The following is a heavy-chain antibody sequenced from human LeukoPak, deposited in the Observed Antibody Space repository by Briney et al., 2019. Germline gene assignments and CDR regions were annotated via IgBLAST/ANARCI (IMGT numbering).Heavy chain of an antibody. CDR1: NYTFTNYG. D-gene: IGHD1-7*01. CDR3: ARLGTPLYYYYMDV. V-gene: IGHV1-18*01. CDR2: ISGYNGKT. J-gene: IGHJ6*03. Sequence: ASVKVSCKASNYTFTNYGISWVRQAPGQGLEWMGWISGYNGKTNYAQKFHARVTMTTDTSTSTAYMELRSLRSDDTAVYYCARLGTPLYYYYMDVWGKGTTVTISS.